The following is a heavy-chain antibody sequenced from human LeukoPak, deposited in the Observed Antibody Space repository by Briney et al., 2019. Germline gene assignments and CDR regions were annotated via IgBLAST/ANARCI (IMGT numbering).Heavy chain of an antibody. CDR3: ARDRLPSQYTRYVD. Sequence: TGGSLRLSCAASGFTFTNYWMSWVRQAPGKGLEWVANIKQNGSEEFYVDSVKGRFTISRDNARNSLYLQMNSLRAEDAAVYYCARDRLPSQYTRYVDWGQGTLVTVSS. J-gene: IGHJ4*02. D-gene: IGHD3-16*01. V-gene: IGHV3-7*01. CDR1: GFTFTNYW. CDR2: IKQNGSEE.